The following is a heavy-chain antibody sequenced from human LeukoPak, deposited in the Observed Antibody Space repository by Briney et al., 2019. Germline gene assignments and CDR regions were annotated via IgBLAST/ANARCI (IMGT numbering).Heavy chain of an antibody. Sequence: GGSLRLSCAASGFTFVNYEMNWVRQAPGKGLEWVSHISGRGSRIYYADSVKGRFTISRDNAENSLYLQMNSLRAEDTAVYYCARDTEYGDYFDYWGQGTLVTVSS. J-gene: IGHJ4*02. D-gene: IGHD4-17*01. CDR1: GFTFVNYE. CDR2: ISGRGSRI. V-gene: IGHV3-48*03. CDR3: ARDTEYGDYFDY.